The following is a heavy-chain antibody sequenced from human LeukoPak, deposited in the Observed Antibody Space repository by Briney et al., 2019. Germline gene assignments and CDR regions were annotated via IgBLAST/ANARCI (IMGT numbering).Heavy chain of an antibody. CDR3: ARSKVALNLQTNSPLGY. CDR2: IWYDGSNK. V-gene: IGHV3-33*01. D-gene: IGHD2-15*01. Sequence: GGSLRLSCAASGFTFSSYGMHWVRQAPGKGLEWVAVIWYDGSNKYYADSVKGRFTISRDNSKNTLYLQMNSLRAEDTAVYYCARSKVALNLQTNSPLGYWGQGTLVTVSS. J-gene: IGHJ4*02. CDR1: GFTFSSYG.